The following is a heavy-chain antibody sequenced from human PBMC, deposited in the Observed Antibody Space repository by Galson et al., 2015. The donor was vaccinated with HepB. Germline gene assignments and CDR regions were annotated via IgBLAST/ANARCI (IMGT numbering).Heavy chain of an antibody. Sequence: SLRLSCAASGFTFSSYGMHWVRQAPGKGLEWVAVIWYDGSNKYYADSVKGRFTISRDNSKNTLYLQMNSLRAEDTAVYYCARERAVAGSYYYYGMDVWGQGTTVTVSS. J-gene: IGHJ6*02. CDR1: GFTFSSYG. V-gene: IGHV3-33*01. D-gene: IGHD6-19*01. CDR2: IWYDGSNK. CDR3: ARERAVAGSYYYYGMDV.